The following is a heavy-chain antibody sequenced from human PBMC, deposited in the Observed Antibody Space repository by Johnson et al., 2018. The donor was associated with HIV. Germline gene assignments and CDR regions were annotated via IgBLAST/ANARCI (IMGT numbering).Heavy chain of an antibody. D-gene: IGHD3-22*01. V-gene: IGHV3-30*14. J-gene: IGHJ3*02. Sequence: VQLVESGGGVVQPGRSLRLSCAASGFTFSSYAMHWVRQAPGQGLEWVAVISYDGSNKYYADSVKGRFTISRDNSKNTLYLQMNTLRAEDTAVYYCARGARNDQYDSSGYYWCAFDIWGQGTMVTVSS. CDR2: ISYDGSNK. CDR3: ARGARNDQYDSSGYYWCAFDI. CDR1: GFTFSSYA.